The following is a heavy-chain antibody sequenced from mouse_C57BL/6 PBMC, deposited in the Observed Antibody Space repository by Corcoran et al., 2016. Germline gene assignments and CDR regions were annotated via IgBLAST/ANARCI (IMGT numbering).Heavy chain of an antibody. D-gene: IGHD1-1*01. CDR1: GYTFTTYG. Sequence: QIQLVQSGPELKKPGETVKISCKASGYTFTTYGMSWVKQAPGKGLKWMGWINTYSGAPTYADDFKGRFAFSLETSASTAYLQINNLKNEDTATYFCARLNYYGSSFDYWGQGTTLTVSS. V-gene: IGHV9-3*01. CDR2: INTYSGAP. J-gene: IGHJ2*01. CDR3: ARLNYYGSSFDY.